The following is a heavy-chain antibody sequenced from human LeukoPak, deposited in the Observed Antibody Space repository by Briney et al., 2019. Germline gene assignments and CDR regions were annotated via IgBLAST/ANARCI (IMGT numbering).Heavy chain of an antibody. J-gene: IGHJ6*03. CDR3: ASFFYCSSTSCNYMDV. V-gene: IGHV3-21*01. Sequence: KTGGSLRLSCAASGFTFSTYAMSWVRQAPGKGLEWVSSISSSSSYIYYADSVKGRFTISRDNAKNSLYLQMNSLRAEDTAVYYCASFFYCSSTSCNYMDVWGKGTTVTVSS. D-gene: IGHD2-2*01. CDR1: GFTFSTYA. CDR2: ISSSSSYI.